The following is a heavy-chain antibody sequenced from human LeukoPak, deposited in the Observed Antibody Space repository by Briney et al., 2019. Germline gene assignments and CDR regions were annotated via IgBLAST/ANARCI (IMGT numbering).Heavy chain of an antibody. V-gene: IGHV4-34*01. D-gene: IGHD2-15*01. J-gene: IGHJ4*02. Sequence: SETLSLTCAVYGGSFSGYYWSWIRQPPGKGLEWIGEINHSGSTNYNPSLKSRVTISVDTSKNQFSLKLSSVTAADTAVYYCARGGGLGYCSGCSCYSAILGYWGQGTLVTVSS. CDR3: ARGGGLGYCSGCSCYSAILGY. CDR2: INHSGST. CDR1: GGSFSGYY.